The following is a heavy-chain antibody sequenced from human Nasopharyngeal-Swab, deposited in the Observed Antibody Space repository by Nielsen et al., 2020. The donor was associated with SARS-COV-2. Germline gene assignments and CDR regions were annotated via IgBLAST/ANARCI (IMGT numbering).Heavy chain of an antibody. V-gene: IGHV3-9*01. D-gene: IGHD5-24*01. J-gene: IGHJ4*02. Sequence: SLKISCTASGFTFDDYAMHWVRQAPGKGPEWVSGINGNSGIIGYADSMKGRFTISRDNAKNSLYLQMNSLRAEDTAFYYCAKGRWGQQFFDYWGQGILVTVSS. CDR3: AKGRWGQQFFDY. CDR1: GFTFDDYA. CDR2: INGNSGII.